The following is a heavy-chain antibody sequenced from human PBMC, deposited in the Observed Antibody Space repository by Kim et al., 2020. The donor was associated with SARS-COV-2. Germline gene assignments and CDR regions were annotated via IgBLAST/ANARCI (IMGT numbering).Heavy chain of an antibody. CDR2: FDPEDGET. Sequence: ASVKVSCKVSGYTLTELSMHWVRQAPGKGLEWMGGFDPEDGETIYAQKFQGRVTMTEDTSTDTAYMELSSLRSEDTAVYYCATGLKDSSSWYLTYYYYYYGMDVWGQGTTVTVSS. D-gene: IGHD6-13*01. V-gene: IGHV1-24*01. CDR3: ATGLKDSSSWYLTYYYYYYGMDV. J-gene: IGHJ6*02. CDR1: GYTLTELS.